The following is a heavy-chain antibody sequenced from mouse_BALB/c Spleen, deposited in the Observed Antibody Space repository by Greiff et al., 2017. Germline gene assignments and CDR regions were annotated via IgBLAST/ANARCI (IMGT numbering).Heavy chain of an antibody. D-gene: IGHD1-1*01. CDR2: INPSTGYT. V-gene: IGHV1-7*01. CDR1: GYTFTSYW. Sequence: QVQLKESGAELAKPGASVKMSCKASGYTFTSYWMHWVKQRPGQGLEWIGYINPSTGYTEYNQKFKDKATLTADKSSSTAYMQLSSLTSEDSAVYYCARWDYYGSSYGAMDYWGQGTSVTVSS. J-gene: IGHJ4*01. CDR3: ARWDYYGSSYGAMDY.